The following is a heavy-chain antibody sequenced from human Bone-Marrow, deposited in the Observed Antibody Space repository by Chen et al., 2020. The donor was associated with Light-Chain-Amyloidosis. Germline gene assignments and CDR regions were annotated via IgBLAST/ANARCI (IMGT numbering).Heavy chain of an antibody. Sequence: EVQLVESGGGLLQRGGSLRLSCAASGFAFSSYAMSWVRQAPGKGLEWGATISGGGGSRDYGDAVNCRLTISRDNSKNALFLQMNSLRAEDTAVYYCAKDISYDDILPGYPADAFDIWGQGTMVTVSS. J-gene: IGHJ3*02. CDR1: GFAFSSYA. CDR2: ISGGGGSR. V-gene: IGHV3-23*04. CDR3: AKDISYDDILPGYPADAFDI. D-gene: IGHD3-9*01.